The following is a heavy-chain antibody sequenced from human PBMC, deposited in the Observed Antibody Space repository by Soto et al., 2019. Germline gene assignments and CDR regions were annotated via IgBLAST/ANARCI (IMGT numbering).Heavy chain of an antibody. CDR3: ARAGNPSRGVGDPYNWFDP. Sequence: GASVKVSCKASGYTFSTYGINWVRQAPGQGLEWMGWISTYNGNTNYAQKVQGRVTMTTDTSTSTAYMELRSLRSDDTAVYYCARAGNPSRGVGDPYNWFDPWGQGTLVTVSS. D-gene: IGHD3-16*01. V-gene: IGHV1-18*04. J-gene: IGHJ5*02. CDR1: GYTFSTYG. CDR2: ISTYNGNT.